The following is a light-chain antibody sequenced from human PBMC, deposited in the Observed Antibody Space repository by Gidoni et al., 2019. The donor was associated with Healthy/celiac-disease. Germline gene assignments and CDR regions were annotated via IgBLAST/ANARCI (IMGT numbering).Light chain of an antibody. J-gene: IGLJ2*01. CDR1: SPNIGSNY. V-gene: IGLV1-47*01. Sequence: QSALPQPPSAPGTPGQGVTISCSGSSPNIGSNYVYWYQQLPGTAPKLLIYRNNQRPSGVPDRFSGSKSGTSASLAISGLRSEDEADYYCAAWDDSLSGPVFGGGTKLTVL. CDR2: RNN. CDR3: AAWDDSLSGPV.